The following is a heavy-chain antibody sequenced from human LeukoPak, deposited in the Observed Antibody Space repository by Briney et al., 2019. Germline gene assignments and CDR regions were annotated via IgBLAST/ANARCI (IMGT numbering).Heavy chain of an antibody. V-gene: IGHV3-21*01. CDR1: GFIFNSHS. D-gene: IGHD6-13*01. J-gene: IGHJ4*02. Sequence: GGSLRLSCAASGFIFNSHSMNWVRQAPGKGLEWVSSISSTSSYIYYADSVKSRFTISRDNAKNTLYLQMNSLRAEDTAVYYCARGEAGVQYWGQGTLVTVSS. CDR3: ARGEAGVQY. CDR2: ISSTSSYI.